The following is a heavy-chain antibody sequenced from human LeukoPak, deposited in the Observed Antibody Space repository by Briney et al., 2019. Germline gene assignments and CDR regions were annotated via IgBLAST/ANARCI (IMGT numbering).Heavy chain of an antibody. D-gene: IGHD5-18*01. CDR3: ARGRAMVDY. CDR1: GFTFSSFS. CDR2: ISSSSSYI. J-gene: IGHJ4*02. Sequence: GGSLTLSCAASGFTFSSFSMNWVRQAPGKGLEWVSSISSSSSYIYYADSVKGRFTISRDNAKNTLYLQMNSLRAEDTAVYYCARGRAMVDYWGQGTLVTVSS. V-gene: IGHV3-21*01.